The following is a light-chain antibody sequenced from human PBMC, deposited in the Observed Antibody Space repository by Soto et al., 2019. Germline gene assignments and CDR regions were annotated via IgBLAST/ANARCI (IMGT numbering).Light chain of an antibody. Sequence: EIVLTQSPATLSLSPGERATLSCRASQSVRTSLAWYQQQPGQAPRLLIFDASNRATGTPARFSGSGSGTDFTLTISRLEPEDFAVYYCQQYGSSPWTFGQGTKVDIK. CDR3: QQYGSSPWT. CDR1: QSVRTS. CDR2: DAS. V-gene: IGKV3-20*01. J-gene: IGKJ1*01.